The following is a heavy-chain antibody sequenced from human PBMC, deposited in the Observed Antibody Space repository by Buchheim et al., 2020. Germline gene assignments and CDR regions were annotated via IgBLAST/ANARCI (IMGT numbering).Heavy chain of an antibody. V-gene: IGHV3-23*01. CDR1: GFTFSSYA. Sequence: EVELLESGGGLVQPGGSLRLSCAASGFTFSSYAMSWARQAPGKGLEWVSTINGVGTTTYYGDSVQGRFTISRDNSRNMLYLQMNSLRAEDSALYYCANNRNSGWSHQYWGQGTL. D-gene: IGHD6-19*01. CDR2: INGVGTTT. J-gene: IGHJ4*02. CDR3: ANNRNSGWSHQY.